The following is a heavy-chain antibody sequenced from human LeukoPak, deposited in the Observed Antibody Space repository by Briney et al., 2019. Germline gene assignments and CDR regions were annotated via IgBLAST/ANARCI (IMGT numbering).Heavy chain of an antibody. J-gene: IGHJ4*02. CDR2: FDSEDREI. Sequence: GASVKVSCKVSGYSLTALSMHWVRQAPGKGLEWMGGFDSEDREIIYAQNFQGRVTMTEDTSTDTAYMELRSLRYEDTAVYYCANHKAYDSGSFEFWGQGTLVTVSS. V-gene: IGHV1-24*01. CDR1: GYSLTALS. CDR3: ANHKAYDSGSFEF. D-gene: IGHD3-10*01.